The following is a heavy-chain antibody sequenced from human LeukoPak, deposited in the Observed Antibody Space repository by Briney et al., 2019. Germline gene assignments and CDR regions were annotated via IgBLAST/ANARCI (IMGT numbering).Heavy chain of an antibody. V-gene: IGHV4-39*01. CDR3: ATAPRTYYYDSSGYHFDP. CDR2: IYYSGST. D-gene: IGHD3-22*01. J-gene: IGHJ5*02. Sequence: SETLSLTCTVSGGSISSSSYYWGWIRQPPGKGLEWIGSIYYSGSTYYNPSLKSRVTISVDTSKNQFSLKLSSVTAADTAVYYCATAPRTYYYDSSGYHFDPRGQGTLVTVSS. CDR1: GGSISSSSYY.